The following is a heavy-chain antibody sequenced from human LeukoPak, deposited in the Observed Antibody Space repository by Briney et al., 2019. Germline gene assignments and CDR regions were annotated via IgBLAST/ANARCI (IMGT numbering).Heavy chain of an antibody. CDR2: IYYSGTT. Sequence: PSETLSLTCTVSGGSISSSNYYWGWIRQPPGKGLEWIATIYYSGTTYYNPSLKSRVTTSLDTSKNQFSLKMSSVTAADTAVYYCARLGWGDAFDIWGQGTMITASS. V-gene: IGHV4-39*01. CDR1: GGSISSSNYY. J-gene: IGHJ3*02. CDR3: ARLGWGDAFDI. D-gene: IGHD1-26*01.